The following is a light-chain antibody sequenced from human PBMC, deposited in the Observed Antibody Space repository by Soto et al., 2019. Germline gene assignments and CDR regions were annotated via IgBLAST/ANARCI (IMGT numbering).Light chain of an antibody. J-gene: IGKJ1*01. CDR2: GAS. Sequence: EIVVTQSPGTLSLARAERATLSCRASQSFNSIYLAWYQQKHGQAPRLLIYGASSRATSIPDRFRGSGSGTDSALTISSLEPEDFAVYYCHQYDSWTFGQGTKVDIK. CDR1: QSFNSIY. CDR3: HQYDSWT. V-gene: IGKV3-20*01.